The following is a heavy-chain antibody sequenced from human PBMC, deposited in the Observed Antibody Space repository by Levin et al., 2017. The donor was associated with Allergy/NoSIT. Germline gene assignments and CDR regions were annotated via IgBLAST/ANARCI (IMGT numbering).Heavy chain of an antibody. Sequence: PGGSLRLSCAASGFTFSSYGMHWVRQAPGKGLEWVAVISYDGSNKYYADSVKGRFTISRDNSKNTLYLQMNSLRAEDTAVYYCAKDAGSLIQLWLINYYFDYWGQGTLVTVSS. CDR2: ISYDGSNK. V-gene: IGHV3-30*18. CDR1: GFTFSSYG. D-gene: IGHD5-18*01. J-gene: IGHJ4*02. CDR3: AKDAGSLIQLWLINYYFDY.